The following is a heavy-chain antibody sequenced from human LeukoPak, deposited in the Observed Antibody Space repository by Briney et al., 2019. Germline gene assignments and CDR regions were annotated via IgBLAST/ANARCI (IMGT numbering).Heavy chain of an antibody. CDR2: IYYSGNI. CDR3: QSRYLEWLLDY. Sequence: SETLSLTCTVSGGSISSSSYYWGWIRQPPGKGLEWIGSIYYSGNIYYNPSLKSRVTIFVGTSKNQFSLKLSSVTAADTAVYYCQSRYLEWLLDYWGQGTLVTVSS. CDR1: GGSISSSSYY. V-gene: IGHV4-39*01. D-gene: IGHD3-3*01. J-gene: IGHJ4*02.